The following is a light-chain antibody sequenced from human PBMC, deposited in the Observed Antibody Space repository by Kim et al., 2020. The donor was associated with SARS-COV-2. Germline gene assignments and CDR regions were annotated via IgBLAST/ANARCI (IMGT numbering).Light chain of an antibody. J-gene: IGLJ3*02. V-gene: IGLV1-47*01. CDR1: SSNIGSNY. CDR2: RNN. Sequence: PGQEVTIPCSGRSSNIGSNYVYWYQQRPGTAPKLLIYRNNQRPSGVPDRFSGSKSGTSASLAISGLRSEDEADYYCAAWDDSFWVFGGGTQLTVL. CDR3: AAWDDSFWV.